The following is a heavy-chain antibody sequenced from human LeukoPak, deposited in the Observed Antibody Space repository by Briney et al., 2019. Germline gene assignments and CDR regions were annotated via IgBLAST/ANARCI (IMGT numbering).Heavy chain of an antibody. Sequence: GGPLRLSCAASGFTFSSYSMNWVRQAPGKGLEGVSSISSGSSYIYYADSVKGRFTISRDNAKNSLSLQMNSLRAEDTAVYYRAKIRIAIVREVMAGSRPFEYWGQGTLVPVSS. V-gene: IGHV3-21*04. D-gene: IGHD3-10*01. J-gene: IGHJ4*02. CDR3: AKIRIAIVREVMAGSRPFEY. CDR2: ISSGSSYI. CDR1: GFTFSSYS.